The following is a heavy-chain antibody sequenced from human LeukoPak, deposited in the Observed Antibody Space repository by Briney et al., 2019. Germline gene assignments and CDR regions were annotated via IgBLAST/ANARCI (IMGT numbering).Heavy chain of an antibody. CDR3: AKGFSDHYYYYMDV. CDR1: GFTFSSYS. Sequence: GGSLRLSCEVSGFTFSSYSMNWVRQAPGRGLEWVSYISDRGTTVKYADSVKGRFTISRDNSKNTLYLQMNSLRAEDTAVYYCAKGFSDHYYYYMDVWGKGTTDTVSS. D-gene: IGHD2/OR15-2a*01. J-gene: IGHJ6*03. V-gene: IGHV3-48*01. CDR2: ISDRGTTV.